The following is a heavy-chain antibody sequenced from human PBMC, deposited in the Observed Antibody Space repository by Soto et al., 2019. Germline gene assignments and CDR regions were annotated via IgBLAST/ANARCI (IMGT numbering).Heavy chain of an antibody. J-gene: IGHJ4*02. Sequence: EVQLVQSGGGLVQPGGSLRLSCVGSGFTFSDFYMNWVRQAPGKGLEWVANIRPDGYGLNLVESVKGRFTTSRDNAKNSLFLQMNSLRVDDTAVYYCAGWGGHDYNYWGQGILVTVSP. CDR2: IRPDGYGL. CDR1: GFTFSDFY. D-gene: IGHD4-4*01. CDR3: AGWGGHDYNY. V-gene: IGHV3-7*03.